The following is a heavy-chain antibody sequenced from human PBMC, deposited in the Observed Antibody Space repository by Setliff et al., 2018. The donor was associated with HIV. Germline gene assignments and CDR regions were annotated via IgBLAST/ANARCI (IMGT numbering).Heavy chain of an antibody. Sequence: KTSETLSLTCTVSGASISSSTDYWGWIRQSPGKGLEWIGSRYYSGSTYQNPSLKSRVTIPVDTSKNQFSLKLSSVTAADTTVYYCARHSGLGGYYSPFDYWGPGTLVTVSS. CDR2: RYYSGST. CDR1: GASISSSTDY. J-gene: IGHJ4*02. CDR3: ARHSGLGGYYSPFDY. V-gene: IGHV4-39*01. D-gene: IGHD3-22*01.